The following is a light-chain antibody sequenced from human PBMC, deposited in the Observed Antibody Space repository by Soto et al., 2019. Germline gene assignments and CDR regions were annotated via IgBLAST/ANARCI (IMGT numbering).Light chain of an antibody. V-gene: IGKV3-20*01. CDR2: GVS. CDR3: QQYGTSPGMYT. J-gene: IGKJ2*01. Sequence: EIVLTQSPGTLSLSPGERATLSCRASQSVSSSYLAWYQQKPGQAPRLLIFGVSSRATGIPDRFSGSGSGTDFTLTISRLEPEDFAVYYCQQYGTSPGMYTFAQGTKLEIK. CDR1: QSVSSSY.